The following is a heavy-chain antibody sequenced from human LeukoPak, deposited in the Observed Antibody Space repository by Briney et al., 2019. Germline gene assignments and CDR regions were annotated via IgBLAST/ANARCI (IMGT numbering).Heavy chain of an antibody. J-gene: IGHJ4*02. CDR1: GFTFSSYA. CDR3: ARGSFDY. CDR2: ISYDGSNK. Sequence: GGSLRLSCAASGFTFSSYAMHWVRQVPGKGLEWVAVISYDGSNKYYADSVKGRFTISRDNSKNTLYLQMNSLRAEDTAVYYCARGSFDYWGQGTLVTVSS. V-gene: IGHV3-30-3*01.